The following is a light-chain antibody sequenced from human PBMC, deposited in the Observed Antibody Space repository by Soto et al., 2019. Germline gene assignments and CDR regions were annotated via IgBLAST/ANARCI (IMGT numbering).Light chain of an antibody. V-gene: IGKV3-11*01. CDR3: QQYNNWPRWT. CDR1: QSIATSQ. Sequence: EIVLTQSPGTLSLSPGERATLFCRVIQSIATSQLAWYQQKPGQAPRLLIYDASNRATGIPARFSGGGSGTDFTLTISSLEPEDFAVYYCQQYNNWPRWTFGQGTKVDNK. CDR2: DAS. J-gene: IGKJ1*01.